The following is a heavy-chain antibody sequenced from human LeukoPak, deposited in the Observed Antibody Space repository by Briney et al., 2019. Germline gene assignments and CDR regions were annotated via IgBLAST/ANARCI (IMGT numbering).Heavy chain of an antibody. CDR3: ARGGWSGYPYHDAFDI. CDR1: GFTFSSYE. Sequence: GGSLRLPCAASGFTFSSYEMKWVRQAPGKGLEWVSYISSSGSTIYCADSVKGRFTISRDNAKNSLYLQMNSLRAEDTAVYYCARGGWSGYPYHDAFDIWGQGTMVTVSS. V-gene: IGHV3-48*03. J-gene: IGHJ3*02. CDR2: ISSSGSTI. D-gene: IGHD3-3*01.